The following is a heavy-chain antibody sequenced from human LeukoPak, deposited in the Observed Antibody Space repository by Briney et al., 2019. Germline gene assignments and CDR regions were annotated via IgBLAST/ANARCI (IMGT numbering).Heavy chain of an antibody. D-gene: IGHD2-2*01. CDR1: GGSISSTNYY. CDR2: LYYTGST. Sequence: PSETLSLTCTISGGSISSTNYYWGWIRQPPGKGLEWIGNLYYTGSTNYNPPLKSRVTISVDTSKSQFSLKLSSLTAADTAVYYCARCTSSSGGTAFDYWGQGTLVTVSS. V-gene: IGHV4-39*01. J-gene: IGHJ4*02. CDR3: ARCTSSSGGTAFDY.